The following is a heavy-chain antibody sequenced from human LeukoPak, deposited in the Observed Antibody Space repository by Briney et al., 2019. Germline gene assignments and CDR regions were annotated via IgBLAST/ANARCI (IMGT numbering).Heavy chain of an antibody. CDR1: GYTFTSYA. J-gene: IGHJ3*02. D-gene: IGHD4-11*01. V-gene: IGHV1-3*01. CDR3: ARDRRSKTKIQYDAFDI. Sequence: ASVKVSCKASGYTFTSYAMHWVRQAPGQRLEWMGWINAGNGNTKYSQKFQGRVTITRDTSASTAYMGLSSLRSEDTAVYYCARDRRSKTKIQYDAFDIWGQGTMVTVSS. CDR2: INAGNGNT.